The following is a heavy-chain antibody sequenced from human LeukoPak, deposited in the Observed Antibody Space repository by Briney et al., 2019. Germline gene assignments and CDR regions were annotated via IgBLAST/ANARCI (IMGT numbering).Heavy chain of an antibody. D-gene: IGHD3-9*01. Sequence: PGGSLRLSCAASGFTFGDYTMHWVRQAPGKGLEWLSLITRDAGSTYYADSVKGRFSISRDNSKNSLYLQMNNLRTEDTALYYCANEKTLTFDYWGRGTLVTVSS. CDR3: ANEKTLTFDY. J-gene: IGHJ4*02. V-gene: IGHV3-43*01. CDR1: GFTFGDYT. CDR2: ITRDAGST.